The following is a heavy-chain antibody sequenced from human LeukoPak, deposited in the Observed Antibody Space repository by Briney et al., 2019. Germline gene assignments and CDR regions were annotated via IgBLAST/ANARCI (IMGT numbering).Heavy chain of an antibody. V-gene: IGHV3-74*01. D-gene: IGHD6-19*01. CDR1: GFTFSSYW. Sequence: GGSLRLSCAASGFTFSSYWMHWVRQAPGKGLVWVSRINSDGSSTSYADSVKGRLTISRDNAKNTLYLQMNSLRAEDTAVYYCAREGSGWYYFDYWGQGTLVTVSS. J-gene: IGHJ4*02. CDR3: AREGSGWYYFDY. CDR2: INSDGSST.